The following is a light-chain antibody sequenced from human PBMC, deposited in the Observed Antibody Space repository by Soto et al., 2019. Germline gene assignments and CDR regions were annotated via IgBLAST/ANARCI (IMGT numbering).Light chain of an antibody. CDR3: QQSYNVPFT. V-gene: IGKV1-39*01. CDR2: GAS. J-gene: IGKJ3*01. CDR1: QTISNY. Sequence: DIQMTQSPASLAASLGDRITISCRASQTISNYLNWYHQKPGEAPKILIYGASTLQSGVPSSVSGSGSGTEFTLSFSSLQPEDFGTYYCQQSYNVPFTFGPGTKVDVK.